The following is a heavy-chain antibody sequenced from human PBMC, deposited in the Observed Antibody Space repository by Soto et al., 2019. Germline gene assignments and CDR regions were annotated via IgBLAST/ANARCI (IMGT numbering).Heavy chain of an antibody. D-gene: IGHD3-3*01. CDR2: VKSKADGGTA. Sequence: GGSLRLSCAVSGFTFGSYGMHWVRQAPGKGLEWVGRVKSKADGGTADYAAPVKGRFTVSRDDSKNTQYLQMNSLKMEDTAVYYCNSYPDFWGGHTPLWGQGTLVTVSS. CDR1: GFTFGSYG. CDR3: NSYPDFWGGHTPL. V-gene: IGHV3-15*07. J-gene: IGHJ4*02.